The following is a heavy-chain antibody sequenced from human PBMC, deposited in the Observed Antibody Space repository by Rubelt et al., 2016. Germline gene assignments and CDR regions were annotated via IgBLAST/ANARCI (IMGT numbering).Heavy chain of an antibody. V-gene: IGHV4-34*02. J-gene: IGHJ4*02. Sequence: QVQLRQWGAGLLKPSETLSLTCAVYDGSFSAYYWSWIRQPPGKGLEWIANLYTTGNTDYNPSLTSRVTMSVDTSKNQFSLQLTAVTAADTAAYYCATGLQAQRSFDYWGQGTLVTVSS. CDR1: DGSFSAYY. D-gene: IGHD3-16*01. CDR3: ATGLQAQRSFDY. CDR2: LYTTGNT.